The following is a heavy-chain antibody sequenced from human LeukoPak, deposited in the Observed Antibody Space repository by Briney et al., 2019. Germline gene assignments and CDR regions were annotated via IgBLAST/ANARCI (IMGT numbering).Heavy chain of an antibody. Sequence: GRSLRLSCAASGFTFSSYGMHWVRQAPGKGLEWVAVIWYDGSNKYYADSVKGRFTISRDNSKNTLYLQMNSLRAEDTAVYYCARGGGSPYYFDYWGQGTLVTVSS. D-gene: IGHD3-16*01. CDR2: IWYDGSNK. V-gene: IGHV3-33*01. CDR3: ARGGGSPYYFDY. J-gene: IGHJ4*02. CDR1: GFTFSSYG.